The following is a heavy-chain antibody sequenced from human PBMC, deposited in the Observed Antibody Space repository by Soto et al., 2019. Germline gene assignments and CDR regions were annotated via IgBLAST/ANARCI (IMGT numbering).Heavy chain of an antibody. V-gene: IGHV3-21*06. D-gene: IGHD6-19*01. J-gene: IGHJ4*02. CDR1: GFTFKTHG. Sequence: GGSLRLSCVASGFTFKTHGMNWVRQTPGKGLEWVASIGSSSTYIHYSDSVKGRFTISRDNANNSVYLQMNSLRADDTAMYYCARDEDSSGWPEYLDYWGQGTLVTVSS. CDR3: ARDEDSSGWPEYLDY. CDR2: IGSSSTYI.